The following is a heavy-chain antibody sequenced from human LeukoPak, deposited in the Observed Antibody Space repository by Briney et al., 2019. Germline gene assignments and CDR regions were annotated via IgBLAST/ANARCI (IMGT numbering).Heavy chain of an antibody. D-gene: IGHD3-22*01. V-gene: IGHV3-64D*09. CDR3: VKDDRYYYDRSGYPS. Sequence: GGSLRLSCSASGFTFSIYVMHWVRQAPGKGLEDVSAISSNGGSTYYADSVKGRFTISRDNSKNTLLLQMSSLRAEDTAVYYCVKDDRYYYDRSGYPSWGQGTLVTVSS. CDR2: ISSNGGST. J-gene: IGHJ4*02. CDR1: GFTFSIYV.